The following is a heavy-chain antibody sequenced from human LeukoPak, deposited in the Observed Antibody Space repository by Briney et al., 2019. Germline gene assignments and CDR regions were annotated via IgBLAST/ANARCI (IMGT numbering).Heavy chain of an antibody. CDR3: ARDRGPRTGFMVREAYDY. CDR1: GFTFSDYW. Sequence: GGSLRLSGAASGFTFSDYWIHWVRQAPGKGLGWVSRINTDESITNYADSVKGRFSISRDNAKNTLYLQMSSLRAEDTAVYYCARDRGPRTGFMVREAYDYWGQGTLVTVSS. CDR2: INTDESIT. D-gene: IGHD3-10*01. J-gene: IGHJ4*02. V-gene: IGHV3-74*01.